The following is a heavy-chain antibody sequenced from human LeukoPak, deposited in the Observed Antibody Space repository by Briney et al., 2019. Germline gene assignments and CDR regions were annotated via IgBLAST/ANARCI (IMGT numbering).Heavy chain of an antibody. J-gene: IGHJ4*02. CDR1: GASIYSGNHY. D-gene: IGHD1-1*01. CDR3: AREDSGGTFDY. Sequence: PSETLSLTCTVSGASIYSGNHYRTWIRQFPGKGLEWMGNIYYTGGTTYNPSLQSRLIFSLDTANNQFFLNLTSVTAGDTAVYHCAREDSGGTFDYWGQGSLVTVSS. CDR2: IYYTGGT. V-gene: IGHV4-30-4*01.